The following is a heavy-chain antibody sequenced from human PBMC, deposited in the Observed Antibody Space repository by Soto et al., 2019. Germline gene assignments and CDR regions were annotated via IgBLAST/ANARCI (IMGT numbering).Heavy chain of an antibody. CDR3: AKDLLIYDFWSGYYRQFDY. CDR1: GFTFSSYA. CDR2: ISGSGGST. J-gene: IGHJ4*02. D-gene: IGHD3-3*01. V-gene: IGHV3-23*01. Sequence: GGSLRLSCAASGFTFSSYAMSWVRQAPGKGLEWVSAISGSGGSTYYADSVKGRFTISRDNSKNTLYLQMNSLRAEDTAVYYCAKDLLIYDFWSGYYRQFDYWGQGTLVTVSS.